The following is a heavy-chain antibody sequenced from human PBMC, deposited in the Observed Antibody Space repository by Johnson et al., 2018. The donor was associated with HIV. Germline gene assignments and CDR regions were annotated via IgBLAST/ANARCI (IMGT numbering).Heavy chain of an antibody. D-gene: IGHD5-18*01. V-gene: IGHV3-66*01. Sequence: VQLVESGGGVVQPGGSLRLSCAASGFTVSSNYMSWVRQAPGKGLEWVSIIYSGGSTYYADSVKGRFTISRDNSKNTLYLQMNSLRAEDTAVYYCARDTAMVHDAFDIWGRGTMVTVSS. CDR3: ARDTAMVHDAFDI. CDR2: IYSGGST. J-gene: IGHJ3*02. CDR1: GFTVSSNY.